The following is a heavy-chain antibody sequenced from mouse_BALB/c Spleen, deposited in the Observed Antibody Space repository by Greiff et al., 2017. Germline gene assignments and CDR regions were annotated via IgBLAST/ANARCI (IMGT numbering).Heavy chain of an antibody. D-gene: IGHD1-1*01. J-gene: IGHJ1*01. CDR1: GFSLTSYG. V-gene: IGHV2-9*02. Sequence: QVQLQQSGPGLVAPSQSLSITCTVSGFSLTSYGVHWVRQPPGKGLEWLGVIWAGGSTNYNSALMSRLSISKDNSKSQVFLKMNSLQTDDTAMYYCARDRGATTEDFFWYFDVWGAGTTVTVSS. CDR3: ARDRGATTEDFFWYFDV. CDR2: IWAGGST.